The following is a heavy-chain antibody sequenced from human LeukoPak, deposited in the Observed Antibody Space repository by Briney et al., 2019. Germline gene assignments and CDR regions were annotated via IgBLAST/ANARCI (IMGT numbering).Heavy chain of an antibody. CDR3: ARDGRFDDAFDI. CDR2: IYYSGST. Sequence: SETLSLTCTVSGGSISSYYWSWIRQPPGKGLEWIGYIYYSGSTNYNPSLKSRVTISVDTSKNQFSLKLSSVTAADTAVYYCARDGRFDDAFDIWGQGTMVTVSS. D-gene: IGHD3-3*01. J-gene: IGHJ3*02. CDR1: GGSISSYY. V-gene: IGHV4-59*01.